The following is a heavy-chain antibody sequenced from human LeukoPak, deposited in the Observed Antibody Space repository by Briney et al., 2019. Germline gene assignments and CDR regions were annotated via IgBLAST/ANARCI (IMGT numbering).Heavy chain of an antibody. D-gene: IGHD2-21*01. Sequence: GGSLRLPCAASGFTFSSYGMHWVRQAPGKGLEWVAFIRYDGSNKYYADSVKGRFTISRDNSKNTLYLQMNSLRAEDTAVYYCAKYSRCGYYYYYMDVWGKGTTVTVSS. V-gene: IGHV3-30*02. J-gene: IGHJ6*03. CDR1: GFTFSSYG. CDR2: IRYDGSNK. CDR3: AKYSRCGYYYYYMDV.